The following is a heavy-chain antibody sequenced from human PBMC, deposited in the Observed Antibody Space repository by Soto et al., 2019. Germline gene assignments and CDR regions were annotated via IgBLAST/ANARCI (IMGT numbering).Heavy chain of an antibody. J-gene: IGHJ6*01. D-gene: IGHD4-17*01. Sequence: QVQLQESGPGLVKPSETLSLTCTVSGGSISTYYWSWIRQPPGKGLEWIGYIYYSGSTNYNPSLKSRVTISVDTSKNQFSLKLSSVTAADTAVYYCARDAMTTVIPYYYYFGMDVW. CDR2: IYYSGST. V-gene: IGHV4-59*01. CDR3: ARDAMTTVIPYYYYFGMDV. CDR1: GGSISTYY.